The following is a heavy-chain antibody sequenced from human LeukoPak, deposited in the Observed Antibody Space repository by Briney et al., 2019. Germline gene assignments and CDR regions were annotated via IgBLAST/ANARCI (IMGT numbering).Heavy chain of an antibody. Sequence: ASVKVSCKASGYTFTGYYMHWVRQAPGQGLERMGWINPNSGGTNYAQKFQGRVTMTRDTSISTAYMELSRLRSDDTAVYYCARDRVFGVVNWFDPWGQGTLVTVSS. J-gene: IGHJ5*02. V-gene: IGHV1-2*02. CDR1: GYTFTGYY. CDR2: INPNSGGT. CDR3: ARDRVFGVVNWFDP. D-gene: IGHD3-3*01.